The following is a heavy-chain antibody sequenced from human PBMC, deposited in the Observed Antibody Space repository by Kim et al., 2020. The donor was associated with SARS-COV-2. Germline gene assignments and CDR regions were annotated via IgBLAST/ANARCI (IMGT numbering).Heavy chain of an antibody. CDR2: IYYSGST. J-gene: IGHJ5*02. CDR3: ARGCPVWFDP. V-gene: IGHV4-59*13. CDR1: GGSISSYY. Sequence: SETLSLTCTVSGGSISSYYWSWIRQPPGKGLEWIGYIYYSGSTNYNPSLKSRVTISVDTSKNQFSLKLSSVTAADTAVYYCARGCPVWFDPWGQGTLVTVSS.